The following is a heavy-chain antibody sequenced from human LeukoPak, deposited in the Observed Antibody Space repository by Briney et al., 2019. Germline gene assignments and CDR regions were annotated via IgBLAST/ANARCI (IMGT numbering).Heavy chain of an antibody. D-gene: IGHD3-22*01. CDR1: GFTFSSYG. Sequence: PGGSLRLSCAASGFTFSSYGMHWVRQAPGKGLEWVAVIWYDGSNKYYADSVKGRFTISRDNSKNTLYLQMNSLRAEDTAVYYCAKDITMIVVVTPDYWGQGTLVTVSS. CDR2: IWYDGSNK. J-gene: IGHJ4*02. CDR3: AKDITMIVVVTPDY. V-gene: IGHV3-33*06.